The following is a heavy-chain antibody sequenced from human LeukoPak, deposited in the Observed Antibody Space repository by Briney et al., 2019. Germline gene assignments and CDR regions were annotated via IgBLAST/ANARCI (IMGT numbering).Heavy chain of an antibody. V-gene: IGHV3-30*02. CDR1: GFIFNSYG. D-gene: IGHD3-16*01. CDR2: IRYNGKDT. J-gene: IGHJ4*02. CDR3: ARDVWGYFDY. Sequence: GGSLGLSCRASGFIFNSYGMHWVRQAPAKGLEWMSFIRYNGKDTYYADSVKGRFAIFRDNSKNTLFLQMNSLTSEDTAVYYCARDVWGYFDYWGQGTLVTVSS.